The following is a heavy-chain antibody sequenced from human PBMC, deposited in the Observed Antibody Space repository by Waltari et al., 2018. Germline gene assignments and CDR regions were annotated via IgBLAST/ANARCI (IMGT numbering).Heavy chain of an antibody. J-gene: IGHJ4*02. CDR1: GFSLSTTGVG. CDR2: LYWDDDK. CDR3: AHRLGRRGLGEVDY. Sequence: QITLKESGPTLVKPTQTLTLTCTFSGFSLSTTGVGVGWIRQPPGNALEWLALLYWDDDKRYSPSLKSRLTITKDTSKNQVVLTMTNMDPVDTATYYCAHRLGRRGLGEVDYWGQGTLVTVSS. D-gene: IGHD4-17*01. V-gene: IGHV2-5*02.